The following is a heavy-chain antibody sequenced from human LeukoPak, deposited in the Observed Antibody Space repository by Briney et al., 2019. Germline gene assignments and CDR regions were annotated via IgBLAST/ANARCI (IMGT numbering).Heavy chain of an antibody. V-gene: IGHV1-24*01. CDR3: ATDGDYVGY. D-gene: IGHD4-17*01. CDR1: GYTLTELS. Sequence: GASVTVSYKVCGYTLTELSMHWVRQAPGKGGELMLHFDPEHDETIYPHKFHGRVTMTVDTSTDTAYMELSSLRSEDTAVYYCATDGDYVGYWGQGTLVTVSS. J-gene: IGHJ4*02. CDR2: FDPEHDET.